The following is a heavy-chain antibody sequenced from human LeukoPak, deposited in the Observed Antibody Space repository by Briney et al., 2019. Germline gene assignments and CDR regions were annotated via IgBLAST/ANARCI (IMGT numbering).Heavy chain of an antibody. V-gene: IGHV4-61*02. Sequence: SETLSLTCSVSGDSISSDRHYWSWIRQPAGKGPEWIGRISPTGSTNYNPSLKSRVTFSLDTSKNQFSLKLSSVTAADTAVYYCARASKGGYSDYWGQGTLVTVSS. D-gene: IGHD3-22*01. CDR1: GDSISSDRHY. CDR3: ARASKGGYSDY. J-gene: IGHJ4*02. CDR2: ISPTGST.